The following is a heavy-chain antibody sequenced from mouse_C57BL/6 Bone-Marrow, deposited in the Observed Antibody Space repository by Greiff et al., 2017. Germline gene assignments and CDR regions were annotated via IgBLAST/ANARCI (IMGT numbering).Heavy chain of an antibody. CDR2: INPSSGYT. CDR1: GYTFTSYT. CDR3: ASGYGRSPAWFAY. D-gene: IGHD1-1*01. J-gene: IGHJ3*01. V-gene: IGHV1-4*01. Sequence: QVQLQQSGAELARPGASVKMSCKASGYTFTSYTMHWVKQRPGQGLEWIGYINPSSGYTKYNQKFKDKATLTADKSSSTAYLQLSSLTSEDSAVYCCASGYGRSPAWFAYWGQGTMVTVSA.